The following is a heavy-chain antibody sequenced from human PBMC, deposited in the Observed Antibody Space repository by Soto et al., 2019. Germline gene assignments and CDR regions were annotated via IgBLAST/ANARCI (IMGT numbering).Heavy chain of an antibody. Sequence: PGGSLRLSCAASGFTFRSYAMHWVRQAPGKGLEWVAIISYDEIYKYYAESVKSRITINPDTSKNQFSLHLNSVTPEDTAVYYCVRLIGNSWLDFWGQGTLVTVSS. CDR3: VRLIGNSWLDF. J-gene: IGHJ5*01. CDR2: ISYDEIYK. CDR1: GFTFRSYA. D-gene: IGHD1-26*01. V-gene: IGHV3-30-3*01.